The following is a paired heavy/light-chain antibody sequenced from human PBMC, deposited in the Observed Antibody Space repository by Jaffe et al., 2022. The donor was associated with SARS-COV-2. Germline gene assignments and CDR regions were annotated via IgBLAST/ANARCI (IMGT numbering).Light chain of an antibody. CDR2: GNS. CDR3: QSYDSSLSGLYV. CDR1: SSNIGAGYD. Sequence: QSVLTQPPSVSGAPGQRVTISCTGSSSNIGAGYDVHWYQQLPGTAPKLLIYGNSNRPSGVPDRFSGSKSGTSASLAISGLQAEDEADYYCQSYDSSLSGLYVFGTGTKVTVL. J-gene: IGLJ1*01. V-gene: IGLV1-40*01.
Heavy chain of an antibody. V-gene: IGHV4-34*01. D-gene: IGHD2-2*01. CDR2: INHSGST. CDR3: ARGVVVVPAAVKPNWFDP. CDR1: GGSFSGYY. J-gene: IGHJ5*02. Sequence: QVQLQQWGAGLLKPSETLSLTCAVYGGSFSGYYWSWIRQPPGKGLEWIGEINHSGSTNYNPSLKSRVTISVDTSKNQFSLKLSSVTAADTAVYYCARGVVVVPAAVKPNWFDPWGQGTLVTVSS.